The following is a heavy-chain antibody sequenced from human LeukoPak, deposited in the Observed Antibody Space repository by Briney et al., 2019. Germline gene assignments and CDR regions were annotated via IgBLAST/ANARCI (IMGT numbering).Heavy chain of an antibody. Sequence: GESLKISCKISGYRLTNNWIGWVRQVPGKGLEWMGLIYPGYSDAKYSPSFQGQVTLSVDTSVSTAYLQLGGLRASDTAIYYCVRFALSSSLDHWGQGTLVTVSS. CDR2: IYPGYSDA. CDR1: GYRLTNNW. D-gene: IGHD6-13*01. CDR3: VRFALSSSLDH. J-gene: IGHJ5*02. V-gene: IGHV5-51*01.